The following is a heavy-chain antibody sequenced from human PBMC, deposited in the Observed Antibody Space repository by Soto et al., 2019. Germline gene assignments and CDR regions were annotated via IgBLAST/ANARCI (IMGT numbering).Heavy chain of an antibody. CDR2: ISGSGGST. CDR3: AKVPDIVVVVAATPS. V-gene: IGHV3-23*01. CDR1: GFTFSSYA. J-gene: IGHJ5*02. Sequence: EVQLLESGGGLVQPGGSLGLSCAASGFTFSSYAMSWVRQAPGKGLEWVSAISGSGGSTYYADSVKGRFTISRDNSKNTLYLQMNSLRAEDTAVYYCAKVPDIVVVVAATPSWGQGTLVTVSS. D-gene: IGHD2-15*01.